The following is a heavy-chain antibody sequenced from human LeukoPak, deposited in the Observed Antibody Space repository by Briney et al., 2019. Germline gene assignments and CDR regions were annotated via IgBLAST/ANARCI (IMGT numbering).Heavy chain of an antibody. V-gene: IGHV4-34*01. CDR2: INHSGST. Sequence: SETLSLTCAVSGGSLSGFYWSWIRQPPGKGLEWIGDINHSGSTNYNPSLKSRVTISVDTSKKQFSLKLSSVTAADTAVYFCARGPLTYYYALGSYYSNWGQGTLVTVSS. D-gene: IGHD3-10*01. J-gene: IGHJ4*02. CDR3: ARGPLTYYYALGSYYSN. CDR1: GGSLSGFY.